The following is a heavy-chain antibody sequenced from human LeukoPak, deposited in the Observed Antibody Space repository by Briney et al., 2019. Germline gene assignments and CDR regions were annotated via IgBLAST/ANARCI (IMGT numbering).Heavy chain of an antibody. V-gene: IGHV3-74*01. Sequence: GGSLRLSCAASGFTFSSYWMHWVRQAPGKGLVWVSRINSDGSSTSYADSVKGRFTISRDNAKNTLYLQMNSLRAEDTAVYYCAREPGTIDNFWSGRSRAGMDVWGQGTTVTVSS. CDR1: GFTFSSYW. D-gene: IGHD3-3*01. J-gene: IGHJ6*02. CDR3: AREPGTIDNFWSGRSRAGMDV. CDR2: INSDGSST.